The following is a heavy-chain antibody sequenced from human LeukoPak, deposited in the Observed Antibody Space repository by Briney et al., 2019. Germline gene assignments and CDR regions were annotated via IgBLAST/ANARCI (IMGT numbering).Heavy chain of an antibody. CDR2: IIPIFGTA. CDR3: ASGGYSGYTAPRYYYYGMDV. CDR1: GGTFSSYA. Sequence: SVKVSCKASGGTFSSYAISWVRQAPGQGLEWMGGIIPIFGTANYAQKFQGRVTITADESTSTAYMELSSLRSEDAAVYYCASGGYSGYTAPRYYYYGMDVWGKGTTVTVSS. D-gene: IGHD5-12*01. J-gene: IGHJ6*04. V-gene: IGHV1-69*13.